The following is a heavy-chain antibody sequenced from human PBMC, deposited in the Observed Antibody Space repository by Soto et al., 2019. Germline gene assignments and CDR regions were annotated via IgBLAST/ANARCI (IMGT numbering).Heavy chain of an antibody. D-gene: IGHD6-13*01. CDR3: ARGFRDSSSWCYYCYGMDV. CDR1: GDSVSSNSAA. V-gene: IGHV6-1*01. Sequence: SQTLSLTCAISGDSVSSNSAAWNWIRQSPSRGLECLGRTYYRSKWYNDYAVSVKSRITINPDTSKNQSSLQLNSVTPEDTAVYYCARGFRDSSSWCYYCYGMDVRGQRTTVTGS. J-gene: IGHJ6*02. CDR2: TYYRSKWYN.